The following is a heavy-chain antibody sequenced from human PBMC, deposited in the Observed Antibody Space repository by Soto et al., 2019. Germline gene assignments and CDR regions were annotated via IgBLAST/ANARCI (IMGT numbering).Heavy chain of an antibody. D-gene: IGHD1-20*01. CDR3: AREVTGMAFDY. J-gene: IGHJ4*02. V-gene: IGHV3-30-3*01. Sequence: QVQLVESGGGVVQPGRSLRLSCAASGFTFSSYAMHWVRQAPGKGLEWVAVISYDGSNKYYADSVKGRFTISRDNSKNTVYLQMNSLRAEDTAVYYCAREVTGMAFDYWGQGTLVTVSS. CDR1: GFTFSSYA. CDR2: ISYDGSNK.